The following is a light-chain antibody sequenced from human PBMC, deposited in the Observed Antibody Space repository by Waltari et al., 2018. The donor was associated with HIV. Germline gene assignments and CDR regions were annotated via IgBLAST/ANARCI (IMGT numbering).Light chain of an antibody. CDR1: QSLRPND. Sequence: EIVLTQTPGTLSLSPGESATLSCRASQSLRPNDLAWYQQKPGQAPRLLISGTSSRATGVPDRFSGIGSGTDFILTINRLDPEDFAVYYCQQYDNAPYTFGQGTRLEIK. CDR2: GTS. J-gene: IGKJ2*01. CDR3: QQYDNAPYT. V-gene: IGKV3-20*01.